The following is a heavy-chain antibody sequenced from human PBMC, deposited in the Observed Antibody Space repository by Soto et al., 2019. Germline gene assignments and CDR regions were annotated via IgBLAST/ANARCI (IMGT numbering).Heavy chain of an antibody. CDR3: GRDGSGGIIES. V-gene: IGHV1-18*01. Sequence: QVQLVQSGAEVKKPGASVKVSCKTSGYTFTGYGINWVRQAPGHGLEWMGWISVFNGNTKYGQNIQDRVIMTTDTSTSTAYIELRSLRSDDSAVYFWGRDGSGGIIESWGQGTMLLVSS. D-gene: IGHD2-15*01. CDR1: GYTFTGYG. J-gene: IGHJ3*01. CDR2: ISVFNGNT.